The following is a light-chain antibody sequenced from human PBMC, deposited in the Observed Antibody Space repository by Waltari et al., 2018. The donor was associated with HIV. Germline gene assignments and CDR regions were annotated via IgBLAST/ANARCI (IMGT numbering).Light chain of an antibody. V-gene: IGKV1-39*01. J-gene: IGKJ1*01. CDR3: QQSYTTPRT. Sequence: RITISCRASQDIGSYLNWYRHRPGTAPQLLIYVASNLQTGVPSRFRASGSGTEFSLSIDGLQRDDFATYFCQQSYTTPRTFGLGTEVE. CDR1: QDIGSY. CDR2: VAS.